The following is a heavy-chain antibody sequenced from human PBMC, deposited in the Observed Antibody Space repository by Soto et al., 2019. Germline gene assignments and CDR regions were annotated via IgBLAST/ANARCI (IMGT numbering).Heavy chain of an antibody. CDR1: GYTFTGYY. CDR3: ASMDIVATVDFDY. CDR2: INPNSGGT. D-gene: IGHD5-12*01. V-gene: IGHV1-2*02. J-gene: IGHJ4*02. Sequence: GASVKVSCKASGYTFTGYYMHWVRQAPGQGLEWMGWINPNSGGTNYAQKFQGRVTMTRDTSISTAYMELSRLRSDDTAVYYCASMDIVATVDFDYWGQGTLVTSPQ.